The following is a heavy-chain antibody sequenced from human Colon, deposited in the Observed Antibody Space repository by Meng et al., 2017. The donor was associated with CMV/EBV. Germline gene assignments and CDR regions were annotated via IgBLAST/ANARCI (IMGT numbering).Heavy chain of an antibody. CDR1: GFNVRDKY. J-gene: IGHJ4*02. CDR3: TGDSVSNPNLDY. V-gene: IGHV3-66*01. CDR2: IYRGDNT. Sequence: VELRRCLAQPGGFLRLSCPASGFNVRDKYMRWVRQAPGKGLEWVCIIYRGDNTYYIDSVKDRFTVSRDNSKNTMYLQMNSLRVEDTAVYYCTGDSVSNPNLDYWGQGTLVTVPS. D-gene: IGHD3-10*01.